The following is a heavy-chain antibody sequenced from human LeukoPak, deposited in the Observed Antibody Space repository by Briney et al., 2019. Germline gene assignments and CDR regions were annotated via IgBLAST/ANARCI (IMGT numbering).Heavy chain of an antibody. D-gene: IGHD2-15*01. CDR3: ARSYCSGAGCGPYRYFDL. V-gene: IGHV3-7*01. CDR2: IKQDGGEK. Sequence: GGSLRLSCAASGFTFSTYWLTWVRQAPGKGLEWVANIKQDGGEKYYVDSVKDRFNISRDNAKNSLFLQMNSLRAEDTAMYYCARSYCSGAGCGPYRYFDLWGRGTLVTASS. J-gene: IGHJ2*01. CDR1: GFTFSTYW.